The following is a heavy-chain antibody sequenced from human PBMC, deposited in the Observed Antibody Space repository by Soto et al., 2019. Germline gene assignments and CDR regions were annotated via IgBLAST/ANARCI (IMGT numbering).Heavy chain of an antibody. D-gene: IGHD3-3*01. CDR2: ISAYNGNT. V-gene: IGHV1-18*01. CDR1: GYTFTSYG. CDR3: SGDPYRITIFGVVTHGMDV. J-gene: IGHJ6*02. Sequence: QVQLVQSGAEVKKPGASVKVSCKASGYTFTSYGISWVRQAPGQGLEWMGWISAYNGNTNYAQKLQGRVTMTTDTSTSTAYMELRSLRSDDTAVYYCSGDPYRITIFGVVTHGMDVWGQGTTVTVSS.